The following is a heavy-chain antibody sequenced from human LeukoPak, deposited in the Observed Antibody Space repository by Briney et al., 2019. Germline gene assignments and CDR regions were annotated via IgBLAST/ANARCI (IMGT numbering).Heavy chain of an antibody. CDR2: IYYSGST. Sequence: SETLSLTCTVSGGSISGYYWSWIRQPPGKGLEWIGYIYYSGSTNYNPSLKSRVTISVDTSKNQFSLKLSSVTAADTAVYYCARSYYYDSSGYSEPYYFDYWGQGTLVTVSS. D-gene: IGHD3-22*01. CDR1: GGSISGYY. V-gene: IGHV4-59*08. CDR3: ARSYYYDSSGYSEPYYFDY. J-gene: IGHJ4*02.